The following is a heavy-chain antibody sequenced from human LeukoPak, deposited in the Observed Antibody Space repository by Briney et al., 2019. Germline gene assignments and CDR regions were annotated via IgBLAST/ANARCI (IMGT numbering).Heavy chain of an antibody. CDR1: RFTFSSYY. Sequence: PGGSLRLSCAASRFTFSSYYMSWVRQAPGKGLEWVANIKQDGSENYYVDSVKGRFIIPRDNAKNSLFLQMNGLRAEDTAVYYCAREGRGDFDYWGQGTLVTVSS. CDR2: IKQDGSEN. V-gene: IGHV3-7*01. D-gene: IGHD3-10*01. CDR3: AREGRGDFDY. J-gene: IGHJ4*02.